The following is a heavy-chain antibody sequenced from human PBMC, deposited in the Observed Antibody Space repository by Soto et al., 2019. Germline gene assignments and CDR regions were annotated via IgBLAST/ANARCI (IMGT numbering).Heavy chain of an antibody. CDR3: ARHESYDILTGHDAFDI. CDR1: GGSISSYY. CDR2: IYYSGST. Sequence: TLSLTCTVSGGSISSYYWSWIRQPPGKRLEWIGYIYYSGSTNYNPSLKSRVTISVDTSKNQFSLKLSSVTAADTAVYYCARHESYDILTGHDAFDIWGQGTMVTVSS. J-gene: IGHJ3*02. V-gene: IGHV4-59*08. D-gene: IGHD3-9*01.